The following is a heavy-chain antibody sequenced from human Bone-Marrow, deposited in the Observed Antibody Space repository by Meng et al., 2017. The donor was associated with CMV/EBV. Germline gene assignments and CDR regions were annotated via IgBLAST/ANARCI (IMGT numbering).Heavy chain of an antibody. D-gene: IGHD1-7*01. CDR3: ARDELRYYYYGMDV. CDR1: GFIFSNFD. V-gene: IGHV3-48*03. CDR2: ISSSGSTI. Sequence: GGSLRLSCVGTGFIFSNFDMNWVRQAPGKGLEWVSYISSSGSTIYYADSVKGRFTISRDNAKNSLYLQMNSLRAEDTAVYYCARDELRYYYYGMDVWGQGTTVTVSS. J-gene: IGHJ6*02.